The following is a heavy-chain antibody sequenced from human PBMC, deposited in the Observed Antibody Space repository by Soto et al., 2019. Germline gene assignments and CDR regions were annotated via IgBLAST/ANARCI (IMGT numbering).Heavy chain of an antibody. Sequence: QVQLVQSGAEVKKPGASVKVSCKASGYTFTSYGLSWVRQAPGQGLEWMGRISAYNYNTNYAQKLQGRVTTTTDTPTSTAYMELRSLRSDDTAVYYWARVVGALGHWFDPWGQGTLVTVSS. CDR2: ISAYNYNT. D-gene: IGHD1-26*01. CDR1: GYTFTSYG. CDR3: ARVVGALGHWFDP. V-gene: IGHV1-18*01. J-gene: IGHJ5*02.